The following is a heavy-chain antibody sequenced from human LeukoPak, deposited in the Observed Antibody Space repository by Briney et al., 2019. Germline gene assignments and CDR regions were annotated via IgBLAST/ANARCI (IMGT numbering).Heavy chain of an antibody. Sequence: GGSLRLSCSASGFTFSRYSMDWVRQAPGKGPEYVSGINNNGGSTQYADSVKGSFTISRDNSKNTVYLQMSSLRPEDTAVYYCVKAKVGATFDSWGQGTLVTVSS. CDR1: GFTFSRYS. CDR2: INNNGGST. D-gene: IGHD1-26*01. CDR3: VKAKVGATFDS. V-gene: IGHV3-64D*06. J-gene: IGHJ4*02.